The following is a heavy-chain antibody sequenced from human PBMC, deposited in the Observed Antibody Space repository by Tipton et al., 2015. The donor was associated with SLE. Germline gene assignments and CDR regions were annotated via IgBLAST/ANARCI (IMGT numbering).Heavy chain of an antibody. J-gene: IGHJ6*03. CDR2: ISYDGSNK. D-gene: IGHD3-3*01. Sequence: SLRLSCAASGFTFSSYGMHWVRQAPGKGLEWVAVISYDGSNKYYADSVKGRFTISRDNSKNTLYLQMNSLRAEDTAVYYCANSEGYYDFWSGPSYYMDVWGKGTTVTVSS. CDR3: ANSEGYYDFWSGPSYYMDV. CDR1: GFTFSSYG. V-gene: IGHV3-30*18.